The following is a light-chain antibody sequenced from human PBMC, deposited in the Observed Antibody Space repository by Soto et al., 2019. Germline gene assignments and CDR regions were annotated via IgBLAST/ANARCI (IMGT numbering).Light chain of an antibody. Sequence: DIQMTQSPSSLSASVGDRVTITCRASQSISNYLNWYQQKPGKAPKLLIYAASSLQSGVTSRFSGSGSGTDFTLTISSLQPEDFATYPCHQSYTTLFAFGPGTNVDI. CDR1: QSISNY. V-gene: IGKV1-39*01. CDR2: AAS. CDR3: HQSYTTLFA. J-gene: IGKJ3*01.